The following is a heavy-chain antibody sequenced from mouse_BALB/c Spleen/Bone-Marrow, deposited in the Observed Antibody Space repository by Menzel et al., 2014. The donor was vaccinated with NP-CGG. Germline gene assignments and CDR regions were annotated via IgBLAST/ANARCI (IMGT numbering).Heavy chain of an antibody. D-gene: IGHD1-1*01. CDR1: GFNIKDTY. J-gene: IGHJ4*01. CDR3: ARAYYYGSSYYVMDY. V-gene: IGHV14-3*02. CDR2: TDPANGNT. Sequence: VQLKESGTELVKPGASVKLSCTATGFNIKDTYMHWVKQRPEQGLEWIGRTDPANGNTRYDPKFQGKATITADTSSNTAYLQLTSLTSEDTAVYYCARAYYYGSSYYVMDYWGQGTSVTVSS.